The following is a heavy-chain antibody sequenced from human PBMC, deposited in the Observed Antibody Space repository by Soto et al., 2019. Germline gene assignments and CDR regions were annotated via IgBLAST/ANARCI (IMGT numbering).Heavy chain of an antibody. CDR3: AHRVLRTVFGLVTTTAIYFDF. CDR2: IYWDDDK. CDR1: GFSLTTSGVG. Sequence: QITLNESGPTQVKPRQTLTLTCTFSGFSLTTSGVGVGWIRQSPGKAPEWLALIYWDDDKRYSPSLKSRLTITKDTSKNPVVLTMADVDPADKATYYCAHRVLRTVFGLVTTTAIYFDFWGQGTPVAVSS. V-gene: IGHV2-5*02. D-gene: IGHD3-3*01. J-gene: IGHJ4*02.